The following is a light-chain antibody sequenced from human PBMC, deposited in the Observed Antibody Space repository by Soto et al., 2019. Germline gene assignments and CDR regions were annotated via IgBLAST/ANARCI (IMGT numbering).Light chain of an antibody. Sequence: EIVLTHSPGTLALSPWEGATLSCRASQSVSNNFLAWYQQKPGQAPRLLVYGGSSRATGIPVRFSGSGSETDFTLTITRLEPEDFAVYYCQQYGSSALTFGGGTKVDIK. CDR1: QSVSNNF. CDR2: GGS. V-gene: IGKV3-20*01. J-gene: IGKJ4*01. CDR3: QQYGSSALT.